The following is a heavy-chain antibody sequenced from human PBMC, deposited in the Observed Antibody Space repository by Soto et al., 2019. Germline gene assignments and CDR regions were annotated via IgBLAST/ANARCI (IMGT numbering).Heavy chain of an antibody. CDR2: LSGSGGST. Sequence: DVQLLESGGGLVQPGGSLRLSCAASGFTFSSYAMNWVRQAPGKGLEWVSTLSGSGGSTYYADSVKGRFTISRDNSKNTLYLQMNSLRAEDTAVYSCTKNIGASGTNYYGMDVWGQGTTVTVSS. J-gene: IGHJ6*02. CDR3: TKNIGASGTNYYGMDV. D-gene: IGHD6-13*01. V-gene: IGHV3-23*01. CDR1: GFTFSSYA.